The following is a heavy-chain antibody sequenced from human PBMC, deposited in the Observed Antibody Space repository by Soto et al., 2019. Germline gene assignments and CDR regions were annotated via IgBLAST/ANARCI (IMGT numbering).Heavy chain of an antibody. CDR2: ISWDGLAQ. V-gene: IGHV3-30*18. CDR3: AKETIQVGGPNYFDY. D-gene: IGHD1-1*01. CDR1: GFTFSRYG. J-gene: IGHJ4*02. Sequence: GGSLRLSCEASGFTFSRYGMHWVRQATGMGLEWVAVISWDGLAQYYGDSVKGRFTISRDNSQSTLYLQMNSLRTEDTAIYYCAKETIQVGGPNYFDYWGQGVLVTVSS.